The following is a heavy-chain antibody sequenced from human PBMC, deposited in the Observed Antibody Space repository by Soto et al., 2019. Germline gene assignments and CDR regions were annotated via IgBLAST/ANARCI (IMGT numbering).Heavy chain of an antibody. J-gene: IGHJ4*02. V-gene: IGHV3-23*01. CDR3: AKDRGLLWFGDPDY. Sequence: EVQRLESGGGLVQPGGSLRLSCAASGFTFSSYAMSWVRQAPGKGLEWVSAISGSGGSTYYADSVKGRFTISRDNSKNTLYLQTNSLRAEDTALYYCAKDRGLLWFGDPDYWGQGTLVTVSS. CDR2: ISGSGGST. CDR1: GFTFSSYA. D-gene: IGHD3-10*01.